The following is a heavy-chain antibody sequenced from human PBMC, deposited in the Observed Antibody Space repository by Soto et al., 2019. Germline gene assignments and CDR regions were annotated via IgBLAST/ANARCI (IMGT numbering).Heavy chain of an antibody. Sequence: GASVKVSCKASGFTFTSSAVQWVRQARGQRLEWIGWIVVGSGNTNYAQKFQERVTITRDMSTSTAYMELSSLRSEDTAVYYCAAEKGPYYYDSSGSGSFDYWGQGTLVTV. V-gene: IGHV1-58*01. CDR3: AAEKGPYYYDSSGSGSFDY. J-gene: IGHJ4*02. CDR2: IVVGSGNT. D-gene: IGHD3-22*01. CDR1: GFTFTSSA.